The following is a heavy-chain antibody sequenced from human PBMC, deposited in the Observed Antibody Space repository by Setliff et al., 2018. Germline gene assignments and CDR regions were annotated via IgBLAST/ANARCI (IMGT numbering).Heavy chain of an antibody. CDR1: GGTFSSYA. Sequence: GASVKVSCKASGGTFSSYAIDWVRQAPGQGLEWMGGISAYNGHTNFAQKFQGRVTMTTDTSTSTAYMELRSLRSDDTAVYYCARDLDYQYYYDSSGRDAFDIWGQGTMVTVSS. V-gene: IGHV1-18*01. D-gene: IGHD3-22*01. J-gene: IGHJ3*02. CDR3: ARDLDYQYYYDSSGRDAFDI. CDR2: ISAYNGHT.